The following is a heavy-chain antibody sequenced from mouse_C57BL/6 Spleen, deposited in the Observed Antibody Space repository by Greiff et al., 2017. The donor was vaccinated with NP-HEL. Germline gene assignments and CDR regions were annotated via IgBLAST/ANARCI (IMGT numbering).Heavy chain of an antibody. D-gene: IGHD2-4*01. V-gene: IGHV1-19*01. CDR3: APIYYDYVY. CDR2: INPYNGGT. Sequence: VQLQQSGPVLVKPGASVKMSCKASGYTFTDYYMNWVKQSHGKSLEWIGVINPYNGGTSYNQKFKGKATLTVDKSSSTSYMELNSLTSEDSAVYYCAPIYYDYVYWGQGTTLTVSS. CDR1: GYTFTDYY. J-gene: IGHJ2*01.